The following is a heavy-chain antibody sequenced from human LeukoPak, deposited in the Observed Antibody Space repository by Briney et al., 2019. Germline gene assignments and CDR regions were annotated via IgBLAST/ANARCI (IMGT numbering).Heavy chain of an antibody. CDR3: ARDRKWLGFDY. CDR1: GVSISSGSNY. V-gene: IGHV4-39*07. CDR2: IYSSGNT. Sequence: PSETLSLTCSVSGVSISSGSNYWGWIRQPPGKTLEWIGSIYSSGNTYYNPSLKSRVIILIDTAKNHFSLNLSSVTAADTAVYYCARDRKWLGFDYWGQGTLVTVSS. J-gene: IGHJ4*02. D-gene: IGHD6-19*01.